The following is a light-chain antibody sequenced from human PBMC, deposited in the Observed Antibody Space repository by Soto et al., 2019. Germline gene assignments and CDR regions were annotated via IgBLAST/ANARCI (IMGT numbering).Light chain of an antibody. V-gene: IGLV2-14*01. CDR1: SSDVGGYNY. CDR2: EVS. CDR3: TSYTSSSTPV. Sequence: QSALTQPASGSRSPGQSITISCTGTSSDVGGYNYVSWYQQHPGKAPKLMIYEVSNRPSGVSNRFSGSKSGNTASLTISGLQAEDEADYYCTSYTSSSTPVFGTGTKVTVL. J-gene: IGLJ1*01.